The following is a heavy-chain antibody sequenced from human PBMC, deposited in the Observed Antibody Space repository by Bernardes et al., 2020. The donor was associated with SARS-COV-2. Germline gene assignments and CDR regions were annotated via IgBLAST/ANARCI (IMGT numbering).Heavy chain of an antibody. CDR3: ARPSNYRDGMDV. J-gene: IGHJ6*02. Sequence: SETLSLTCTVSGGSISSISYYWGRLLQPPGKGPAWSGSIYYSGSPYYNPSLKSRVTISVDTSKNQFSLKLSSVTAADTAVYYCARPSNYRDGMDVWGQGTTVTVSS. CDR1: GGSISSISYY. D-gene: IGHD4-4*01. CDR2: IYYSGSP. V-gene: IGHV4-39*01.